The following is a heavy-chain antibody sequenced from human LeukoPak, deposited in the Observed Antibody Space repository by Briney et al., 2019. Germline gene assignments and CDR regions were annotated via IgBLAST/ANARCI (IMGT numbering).Heavy chain of an antibody. CDR3: LGGYAPGGY. V-gene: IGHV4-39*01. J-gene: IGHJ4*02. Sequence: SETLSLTCTVSGGHISNTNYFWGWLRQPPGKGLEWIGSIYYSGSPSYNPSLKSRVTISVDTSKSQFSLKVSSVTAADTAVYYCLGGYAPGGYWGQGTLVTVSS. D-gene: IGHD5-12*01. CDR1: GGHISNTNYF. CDR2: IYYSGSP.